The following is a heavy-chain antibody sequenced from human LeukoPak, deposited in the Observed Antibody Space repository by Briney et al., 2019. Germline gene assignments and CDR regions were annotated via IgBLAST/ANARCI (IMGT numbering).Heavy chain of an antibody. CDR3: AKARYDGEVMIAATDY. Sequence: GGSLRLSCAASGFTFSSYGMHWVRQAPGKGLEWVSFISYDGSNKYYADSVKGRFTISRDNSKNTLYLQMNNLRADDTAVYYCAKARYDGEVMIAATDYWGQGTLVTVSS. J-gene: IGHJ4*02. CDR1: GFTFSSYG. V-gene: IGHV3-30*18. D-gene: IGHD2-15*01. CDR2: ISYDGSNK.